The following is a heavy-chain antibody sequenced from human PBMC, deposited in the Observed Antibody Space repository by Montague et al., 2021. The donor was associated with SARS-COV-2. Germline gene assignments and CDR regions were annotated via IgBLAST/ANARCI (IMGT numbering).Heavy chain of an antibody. J-gene: IGHJ2*01. CDR1: GGSFSGYY. D-gene: IGHD3-22*01. CDR3: ARGAPTISMIVVVITGAGWYFDL. Sequence: SETLSLTCAVHGGSFSGYYWSWIRQPPGKGLEWIGEINHSGSTNYNPSLKSRVTISVDMSKNQFSLKLSSVTAADTAVYYCARGAPTISMIVVVITGAGWYFDLWGRGTLVTVSS. V-gene: IGHV4-34*01. CDR2: INHSGST.